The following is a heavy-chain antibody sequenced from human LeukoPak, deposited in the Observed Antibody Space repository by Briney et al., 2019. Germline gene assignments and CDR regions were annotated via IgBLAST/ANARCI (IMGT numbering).Heavy chain of an antibody. J-gene: IGHJ4*02. V-gene: IGHV1-24*01. D-gene: IGHD3-9*01. CDR3: ARGSRPVYNLLTGKRYFDY. CDR2: FDPVDGQT. Sequence: ASVKVSCKVSGYTLTELSMHWVRQAPGKGLEWMGRFDPVDGQTIYAQKFRGRLTMTRDMSTSTVYMELSSLRSEDTAVYYCARGSRPVYNLLTGKRYFDYWGQGTLLTVSS. CDR1: GYTLTELS.